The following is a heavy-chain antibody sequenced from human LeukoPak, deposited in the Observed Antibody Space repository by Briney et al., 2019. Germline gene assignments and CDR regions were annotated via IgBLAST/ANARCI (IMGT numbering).Heavy chain of an antibody. V-gene: IGHV1-8*01. CDR2: MNPNSGNT. J-gene: IGHJ5*02. CDR3: ARGYHRYYYGSGRWYNWFDP. CDR1: GYTFTSYD. Sequence: ASVKVSCKASGYTFTSYDINWVRQATGQGLEWMGWMNPNSGNTGYAQKFKGRVTMTRNTSISTAYMELSSLRSEDTAVYYCARGYHRYYYGSGRWYNWFDPWGQGTLVTVSS. D-gene: IGHD3-10*01.